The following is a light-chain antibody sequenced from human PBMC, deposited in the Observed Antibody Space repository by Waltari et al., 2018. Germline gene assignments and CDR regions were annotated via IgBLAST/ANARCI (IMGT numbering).Light chain of an antibody. J-gene: IGKJ2*01. CDR3: QQSYSTPYT. CDR1: QSISIY. V-gene: IGKV1-39*01. Sequence: DIQMTQSPSSVSASVGDRVTITCRASQSISIYLNWYQQRPGKAPKLLIYTASSLQSGVPSRFSGSGSGTDFTLTVSSVQPEDFATYYCQQSYSTPYTFGQGTKLEIK. CDR2: TAS.